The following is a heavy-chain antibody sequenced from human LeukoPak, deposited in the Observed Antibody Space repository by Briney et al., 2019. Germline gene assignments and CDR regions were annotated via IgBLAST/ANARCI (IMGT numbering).Heavy chain of an antibody. CDR2: INHSGST. D-gene: IGHD3-10*01. V-gene: IGHV4-34*01. CDR3: ARRSPWFGNYYMDV. CDR1: GGSFSGYY. Sequence: SETLSLTCTVYGGSFSGYYWSWIRQPPGKGLEWIGEINHSGSTNYNPSLKSRVTISVDTSKNQFSLKLSSVTAADTAVYYCARRSPWFGNYYMDVWGKGTTVTISS. J-gene: IGHJ6*03.